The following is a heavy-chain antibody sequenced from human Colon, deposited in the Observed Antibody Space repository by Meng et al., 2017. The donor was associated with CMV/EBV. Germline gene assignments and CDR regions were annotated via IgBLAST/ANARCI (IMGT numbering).Heavy chain of an antibody. D-gene: IGHD3-16*01. Sequence: LSLTCVVSGGSLIGKNWWNWVRQPPGGGLEWIGEIFHSGASNYNPSLKSRATISIDNSKNQFSLRLTSVTVADTAVYFCADPPAGLWGQGVLVTVSS. V-gene: IGHV4-4*01. CDR3: ADPPAGL. CDR2: IFHSGAS. J-gene: IGHJ4*02. CDR1: GGSLIGKNW.